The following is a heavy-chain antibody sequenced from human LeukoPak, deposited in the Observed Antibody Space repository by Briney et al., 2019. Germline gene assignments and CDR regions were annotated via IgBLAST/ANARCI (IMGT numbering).Heavy chain of an antibody. CDR3: AKVSSSSPYFDY. V-gene: IGHV3-23*01. CDR1: GFTFSSYA. Sequence: GGSLRLSCAASGFTFSSYAMSWVRQAPGKGLEWVSSISGSGGNTYYADSVKGRFTISRDNSKNTLYLQMNSLRAEDTAVYYCAKVSSSSPYFDYWGQGTLVTVSS. D-gene: IGHD6-6*01. CDR2: ISGSGGNT. J-gene: IGHJ4*02.